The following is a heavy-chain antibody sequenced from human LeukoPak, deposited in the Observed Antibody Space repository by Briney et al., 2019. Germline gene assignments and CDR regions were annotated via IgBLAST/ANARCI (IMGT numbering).Heavy chain of an antibody. CDR2: ISAYNGNT. CDR3: ARDTAPNDSSGYPDDY. J-gene: IGHJ4*02. D-gene: IGHD3-22*01. CDR1: GYIFATYG. V-gene: IGHV1-18*01. Sequence: GASVKVSCKASGYIFATYGISWVRQAPGQGLEWMGWISAYNGNTNYAQKFQGRVTMTTDTSTSTAYMELRSLRSDDTAVYYCARDTAPNDSSGYPDDYWGQGTLVTVSS.